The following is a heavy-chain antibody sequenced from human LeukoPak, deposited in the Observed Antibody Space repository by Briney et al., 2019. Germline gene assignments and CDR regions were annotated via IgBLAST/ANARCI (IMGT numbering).Heavy chain of an antibody. V-gene: IGHV1-2*02. D-gene: IGHD4-11*01. J-gene: IGHJ5*02. Sequence: GASVKVSCKASGYGFSDVLFNWVRQAHRQGLEWMGWINPHSGATNYAQRFQGRVSMDASFDTAYMELSRLTSDDTAVYYCATSSTVTHTRDPWGQGTLVTVSS. CDR1: GYGFSDVL. CDR3: ATSSTVTHTRDP. CDR2: INPHSGAT.